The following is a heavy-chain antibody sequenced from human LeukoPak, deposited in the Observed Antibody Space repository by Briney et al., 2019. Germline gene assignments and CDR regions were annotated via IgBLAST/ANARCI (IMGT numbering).Heavy chain of an antibody. V-gene: IGHV1-2*02. D-gene: IGHD2-2*01. CDR2: INPNSGGA. CDR3: ARASGDFCSSSTCFKSLYYYYMDV. CDR1: GYTFTGYY. Sequence: ASVKVSCKASGYTFTGYYMHWVRQAPGRGLEWMGWINPNSGGANYAQNFQGRATMTRDTSISTAYMELSRLRSDDTAVYYCARASGDFCSSSTCFKSLYYYYMDVWGKGTTVTVSS. J-gene: IGHJ6*03.